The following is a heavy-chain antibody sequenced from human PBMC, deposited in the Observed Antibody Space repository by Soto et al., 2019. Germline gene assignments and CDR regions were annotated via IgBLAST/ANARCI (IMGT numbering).Heavy chain of an antibody. CDR3: AKDTGYSSGWYGYFDY. V-gene: IGHV3-30*18. CDR1: GFTFSSYG. Sequence: QVQLVESGGGVVQPGRSLRLSCAAPGFTFSSYGMHWVRQAPGKGLEWVAVISYDGSNKYYADSVKGRFTISRDNSKNTLYLQMNSLRAEDTAVYYCAKDTGYSSGWYGYFDYWGQGTLVTVSS. CDR2: ISYDGSNK. J-gene: IGHJ4*02. D-gene: IGHD6-19*01.